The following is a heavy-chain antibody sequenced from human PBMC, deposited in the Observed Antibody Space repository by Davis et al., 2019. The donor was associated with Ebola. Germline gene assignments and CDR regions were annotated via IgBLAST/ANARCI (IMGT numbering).Heavy chain of an antibody. J-gene: IGHJ6*02. CDR3: ARGWLRGGMDV. D-gene: IGHD5-18*01. CDR2: TYYSSKWYY. CDR1: GDCVSSGG. V-gene: IGHV6-1*01. Sequence: HSQTLSLTCSISGDCVSSGGWNRIRQSPSRGLEWLGRTYYSSKWYYDYAVSVKRRITINPDTSKNQFSLQLNSVTPEDTALYYCARGWLRGGMDVWGEGTTVTV.